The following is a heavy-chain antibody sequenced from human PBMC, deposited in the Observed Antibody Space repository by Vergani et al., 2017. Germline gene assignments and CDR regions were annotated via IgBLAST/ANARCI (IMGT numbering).Heavy chain of an antibody. CDR1: GASISSRSSY. V-gene: IGHV4-39*07. J-gene: IGHJ3*02. Sequence: QLQLHESGPGLVKPSETLSLTCSVSGASISSRSSYWGWVRQLPGKGLEWIGSIYDNEITYYNPSLKSRISVSVDTSRNQFSLRLNSVTAADTAVYYCARETRQYCTSTSCLYSFDIWGQGTMVTVSS. CDR3: ARETRQYCTSTSCLYSFDI. CDR2: IYDNEIT. D-gene: IGHD2-2*01.